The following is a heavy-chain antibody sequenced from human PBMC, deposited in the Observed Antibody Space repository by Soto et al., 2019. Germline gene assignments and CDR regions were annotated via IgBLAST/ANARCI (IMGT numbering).Heavy chain of an antibody. D-gene: IGHD3-10*01. Sequence: QVQLVQSGAEVKKPGSSVKVSCKASGGTFSSYAISWVRQAPGQGLEWMGGIIPIFGTANYAQKFQGRVTITADKATSTAYMELSSLRSEDTAVYYCARAGSMVRGSHGNWFDPWGQGTLVTVSS. V-gene: IGHV1-69*06. CDR1: GGTFSSYA. CDR2: IIPIFGTA. CDR3: ARAGSMVRGSHGNWFDP. J-gene: IGHJ5*02.